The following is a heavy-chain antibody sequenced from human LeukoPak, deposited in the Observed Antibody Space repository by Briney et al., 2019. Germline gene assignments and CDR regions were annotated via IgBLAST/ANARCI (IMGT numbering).Heavy chain of an antibody. D-gene: IGHD1-26*01. CDR2: INPNSGGT. J-gene: IGHJ3*02. CDR1: GYTITGYY. V-gene: IGHV1-2*02. CDR3: ARVEREETTTGAFDI. Sequence: ASVKVSCKASGYTITGYYMHWVRQAPGQGLEWMGWINPNSGGTNYAQMFQGRVTMTRDTSISTAYMELSRLKSDDTAVYYCARVEREETTTGAFDIWGQGTMVTVSS.